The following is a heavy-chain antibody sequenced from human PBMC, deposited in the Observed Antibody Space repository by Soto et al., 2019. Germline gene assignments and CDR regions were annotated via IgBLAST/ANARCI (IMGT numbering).Heavy chain of an antibody. CDR1: GGTFSSYA. D-gene: IGHD2-2*01. CDR3: ARGFFQVPAAIDYYYYYGMDV. Sequence: SVKVSCKASGGTFSSYAISWVRQAPGQGLEWMGGIIPIFGTANYAQKFQGRVTITADESTSTAYMELSSLRSEDTAVYYCARGFFQVPAAIDYYYYYGMDVWGQGTTVTVSS. CDR2: IIPIFGTA. J-gene: IGHJ6*02. V-gene: IGHV1-69*13.